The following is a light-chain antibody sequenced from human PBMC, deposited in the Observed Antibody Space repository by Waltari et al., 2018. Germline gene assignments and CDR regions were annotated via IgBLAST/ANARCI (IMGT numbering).Light chain of an antibody. V-gene: IGKV3-11*01. CDR3: QQHGKWPLS. CDR1: QSVTTS. J-gene: IGKJ4*01. CDR2: DAY. Sequence: EIELTQSPATLSSSPGERTTLSCRASQSVTTSLAWYQQKPGQAPRLLTHDAYKRATGTPARFSGSGSGTDFTLTIGSLEPEDFAVYYCQQHGKWPLSFGGGTKVEI.